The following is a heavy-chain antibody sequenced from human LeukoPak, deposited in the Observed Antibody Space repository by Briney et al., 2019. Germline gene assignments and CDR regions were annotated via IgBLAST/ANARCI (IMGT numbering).Heavy chain of an antibody. Sequence: GGSLRLSCAASGFTFSSYAMSWVRQAPGKGLEWVSAISGSGGSTYYADSVKGRFTISRDSSKNTLYLQMNSLRAEDTAVYYCAKVASSGYYYPLDYWGQGTLVTVSS. CDR3: AKVASSGYYYPLDY. CDR1: GFTFSSYA. J-gene: IGHJ4*02. D-gene: IGHD3-22*01. V-gene: IGHV3-23*01. CDR2: ISGSGGST.